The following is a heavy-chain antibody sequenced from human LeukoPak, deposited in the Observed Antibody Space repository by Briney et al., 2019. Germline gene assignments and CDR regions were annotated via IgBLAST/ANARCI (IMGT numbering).Heavy chain of an antibody. J-gene: IGHJ6*03. CDR2: IIPIFGTA. CDR1: GYTFTSYD. D-gene: IGHD5-18*01. CDR3: ASYVDTAMENYYYYYMDV. V-gene: IGHV1-69*13. Sequence: SVKVSCKASGYTFTSYDINWVRQATGQGLEWMGGIIPIFGTANYAQKFQGRVTITADESTSTAYMELSSLRSEDTAVYYCASYVDTAMENYYYYYMDVWGKGTTVTVSS.